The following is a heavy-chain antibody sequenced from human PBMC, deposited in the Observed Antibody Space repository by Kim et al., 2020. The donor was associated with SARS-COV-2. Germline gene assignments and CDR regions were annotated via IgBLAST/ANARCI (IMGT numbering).Heavy chain of an antibody. J-gene: IGHJ5*02. V-gene: IGHV1-18*01. D-gene: IGHD6-13*01. CDR1: GYTFTSYG. Sequence: ASVKVSCKASGYTFTSYGISWVRQAPGQGLEWMGWISAYNGNTNYAQKLQGRVTMTTDTSTSTAYMELRSLRSDDTAVYYCARAVIHYSSSHDWFDPWGQGTLVTVSS. CDR2: ISAYNGNT. CDR3: ARAVIHYSSSHDWFDP.